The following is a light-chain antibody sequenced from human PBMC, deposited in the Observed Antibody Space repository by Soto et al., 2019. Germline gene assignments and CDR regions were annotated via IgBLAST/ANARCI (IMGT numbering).Light chain of an antibody. CDR3: GTWDSRLISYV. CDR2: DNN. CDR1: SSNIGNNY. J-gene: IGLJ1*01. V-gene: IGLV1-51*01. Sequence: QSALTQPPSVSAAPGQKVTISCSGSSSNIGNNYVSWYQQLPGTAPKLLIYDNNKRPSGIPDRFSGSKSGTSATLGITGLQTGDEADYYCGTWDSRLISYVFGTGTKVTV.